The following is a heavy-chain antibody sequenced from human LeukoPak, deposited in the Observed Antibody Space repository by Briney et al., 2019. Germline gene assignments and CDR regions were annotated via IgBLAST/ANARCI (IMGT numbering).Heavy chain of an antibody. J-gene: IGHJ4*02. D-gene: IGHD6-19*01. V-gene: IGHV4-59*04. CDR3: ARLSSLGYSSGWYPDY. Sequence: SETLSLTCTVSGGSISSYYWSWIRQPPGKGLEWIGYIYYSGSTYYNPSLKSRVTISVDTSKNQFSLKLSSVTAADTAVYYCARLSSLGYSSGWYPDYWGQGTLVTVSS. CDR2: IYYSGST. CDR1: GGSISSYY.